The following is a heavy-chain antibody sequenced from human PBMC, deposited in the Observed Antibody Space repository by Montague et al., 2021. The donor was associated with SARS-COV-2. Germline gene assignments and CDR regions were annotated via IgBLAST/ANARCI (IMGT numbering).Heavy chain of an antibody. D-gene: IGHD3-22*01. V-gene: IGHV4-59*01. CDR2: IYYSGST. J-gene: IGHJ3*02. CDR3: AREVRYYYDSSGPGALDI. Sequence: SETLSLTCTVSGGSISSYYWSWIRRPPGKGLEWIGYIYYSGSTNYNPSLKSRDTISVDTSKNQFSLKLSSVTAADTAVYYCAREVRYYYDSSGPGALDIWGQGTMVTVSS. CDR1: GGSISSYY.